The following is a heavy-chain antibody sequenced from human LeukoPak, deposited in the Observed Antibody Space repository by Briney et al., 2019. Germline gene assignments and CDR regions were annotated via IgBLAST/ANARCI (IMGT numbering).Heavy chain of an antibody. Sequence: SETLSLTCTVSGDSISGYFWSWIRQTPGKGLEWIGYIHYSGATNYNPSLKSRVTISVDTSKNQFSLKLSSVTAADTAVYYCAAYYYDSSGYYNYFDYWGQGTLVTVSS. CDR2: IHYSGAT. J-gene: IGHJ4*02. CDR3: AAYYYDSSGYYNYFDY. CDR1: GDSISGYF. V-gene: IGHV4-59*12. D-gene: IGHD3-22*01.